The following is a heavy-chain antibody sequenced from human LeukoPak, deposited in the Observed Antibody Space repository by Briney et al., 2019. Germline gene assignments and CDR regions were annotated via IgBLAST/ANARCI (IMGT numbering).Heavy chain of an antibody. V-gene: IGHV3-30*04. CDR2: ISYDGSNK. Sequence: GRSLRLSCAASGFTFSSYAMHWVRQAPGEGLEWVAVISYDGSNKYYADSVKGRFTISRDNSKNTLYLQMNSLRAEDTAVYYCARDLDILAGYFQNYFDYWGQGTLVTVSS. CDR3: ARDLDILAGYFQNYFDY. J-gene: IGHJ4*02. D-gene: IGHD3-9*01. CDR1: GFTFSSYA.